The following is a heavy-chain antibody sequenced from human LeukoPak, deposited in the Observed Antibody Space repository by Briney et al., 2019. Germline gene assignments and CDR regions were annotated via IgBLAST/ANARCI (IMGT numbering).Heavy chain of an antibody. CDR2: IYYSGST. Sequence: SETLSLTCTVSGGSISSYYWSWIRQPPGKGLEWIGYIYYSGSTNYNPSLKSRVTISVDTSKNQFSLKLSPVTAADTAVYYCASIRYYDSSGYPLGYYMDVWGKGTTVTVSS. J-gene: IGHJ6*03. CDR3: ASIRYYDSSGYPLGYYMDV. V-gene: IGHV4-59*12. CDR1: GGSISSYY. D-gene: IGHD3-22*01.